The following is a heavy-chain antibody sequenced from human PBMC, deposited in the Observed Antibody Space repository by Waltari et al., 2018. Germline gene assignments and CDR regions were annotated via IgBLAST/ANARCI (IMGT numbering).Heavy chain of an antibody. CDR3: ARDGELLPYYYYGMDV. CDR1: GGSISSSSYY. J-gene: IGHJ6*02. D-gene: IGHD1-26*01. CDR2: IYYSGRT. V-gene: IGHV4-39*07. Sequence: QLQLQESGPGLVKPSETLSLTCTVSGGSISSSSYYWGWIRQPPGKGLEWIGSIYYSGRTYYNPSLKIRVTISVDTSKNQFSLKLSSVTAADTAVYYCARDGELLPYYYYGMDVWGQVTTVTVSS.